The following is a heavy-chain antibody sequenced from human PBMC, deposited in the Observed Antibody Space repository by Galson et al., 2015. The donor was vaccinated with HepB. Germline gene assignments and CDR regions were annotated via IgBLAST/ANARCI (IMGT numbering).Heavy chain of an antibody. V-gene: IGHV1-18*01. J-gene: IGHJ3*02. Sequence: SVKVSCKASGYSFATYGISWVRQAPGQGLEWMGWISPYNRETNYAERFQGGVTMTTDTSTSTAYLELRSLTSDDTAVYFCARGRGMYDAFEIWGQGTRVIVSS. D-gene: IGHD3-10*01. CDR1: GYSFATYG. CDR3: ARGRGMYDAFEI. CDR2: ISPYNRET.